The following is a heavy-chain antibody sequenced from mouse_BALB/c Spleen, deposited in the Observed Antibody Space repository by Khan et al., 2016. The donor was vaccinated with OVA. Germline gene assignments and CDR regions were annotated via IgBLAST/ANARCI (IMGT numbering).Heavy chain of an antibody. CDR1: GYTFTEYT. Sequence: VQLKQSGPELVKPGASVKISCKTSGYTFTEYTLHWVKQSHGKSLEWIGVINPKNGVTSYNQKIKGKATLTVDKYSRTVYMEFRSLTSEDAAVYYCARDTRRYWGQGTSVTVSS. CDR2: INPKNGVT. D-gene: IGHD2-12*01. V-gene: IGHV1-18*01. J-gene: IGHJ4*01. CDR3: ARDTRRY.